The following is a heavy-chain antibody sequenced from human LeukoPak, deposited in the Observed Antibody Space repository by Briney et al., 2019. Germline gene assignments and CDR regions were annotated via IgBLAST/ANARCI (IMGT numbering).Heavy chain of an antibody. J-gene: IGHJ3*02. CDR1: GFTFDDYA. CDR3: AKDRRRGYCSGGSCYSDAFDI. D-gene: IGHD2-15*01. V-gene: IGHV3-9*03. Sequence: GRSLRLSCAASGFTFDDYAVHWVRQAPGKGLEWVSGISWNSGSIGYADSVKGRFTISRDNAKNSLYLQMNSLRAEDMALYYCAKDRRRGYCSGGSCYSDAFDIWGQGTMVTVSS. CDR2: ISWNSGSI.